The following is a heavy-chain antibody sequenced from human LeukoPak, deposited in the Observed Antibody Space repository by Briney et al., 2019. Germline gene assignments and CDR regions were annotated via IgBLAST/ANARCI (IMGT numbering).Heavy chain of an antibody. D-gene: IGHD4-17*01. CDR2: ISGSGGST. Sequence: PGRSLRLSCAASGLTFSSYAMSGVRQAPGKGLEWVSAISGSGGSTYYADSVKGRFTISRDNSKNTLYLQMNSLRAEDTAVYYCAKEISHGDYSPDYWGQGTLVTVSS. V-gene: IGHV3-23*01. CDR3: AKEISHGDYSPDY. CDR1: GLTFSSYA. J-gene: IGHJ4*02.